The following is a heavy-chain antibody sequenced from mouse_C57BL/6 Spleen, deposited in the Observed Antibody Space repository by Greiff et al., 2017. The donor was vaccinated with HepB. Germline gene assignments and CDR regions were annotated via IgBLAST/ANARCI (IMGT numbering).Heavy chain of an antibody. CDR2: IDPETGGT. D-gene: IGHD1-1*01. CDR1: GYTFTDYE. Sequence: VQLQQSGAELVRPGASVTLSCKASGYTFTDYEMHWVKQTSVHGLEWIGAIDPETGGTAYNQKFKGKAILTADKSSSTAYMELRSLTSEDSAVYYCTRSSVVAMDYWGQGTTLTVSS. CDR3: TRSSVVAMDY. J-gene: IGHJ2*01. V-gene: IGHV1-15*01.